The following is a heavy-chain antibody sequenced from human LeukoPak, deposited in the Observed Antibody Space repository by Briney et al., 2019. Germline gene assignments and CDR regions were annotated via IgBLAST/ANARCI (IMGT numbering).Heavy chain of an antibody. V-gene: IGHV4-59*08. Sequence: SETLSLTCTVSGGSISSYYWSWIRQPPGKGLEWIGYIYYSGSTNYNPSLKSRVTISVDTSKNQFSLKLSSVTAADTAVYYCARQKRGIGHDYWGQGTPVTVSS. CDR3: ARQKRGIGHDY. J-gene: IGHJ4*02. CDR2: IYYSGST. CDR1: GGSISSYY. D-gene: IGHD3-16*01.